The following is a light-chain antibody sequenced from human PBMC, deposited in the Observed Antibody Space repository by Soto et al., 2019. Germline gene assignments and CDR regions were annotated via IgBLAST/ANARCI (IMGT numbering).Light chain of an antibody. J-gene: IGLJ1*01. V-gene: IGLV1-44*01. CDR1: SSNIGINT. CDR2: TNN. CDR3: AAWDDSMNGLG. Sequence: QSVLTQPPSASGTPGQRVPISCSGSSSNIGINTVSWYQQLPGTAPKLLIYTNNRRPSGVPDRFSGSKSGTSASLASSGLQSEDEADYYCAAWDDSMNGLGFGTGTKVTVL.